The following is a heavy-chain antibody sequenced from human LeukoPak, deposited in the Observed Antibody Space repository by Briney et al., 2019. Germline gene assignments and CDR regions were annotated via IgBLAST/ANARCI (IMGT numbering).Heavy chain of an antibody. V-gene: IGHV3-30*18. Sequence: PGGSLRLSCAASGSTFSSYGMHWVRQAPGKGLEWVAVISYDGSNKYYADSVKGRFTISRDNSKNTLYLQMNSLRAEDTAVYYCAKDLLDMTTPDYWGQGTLVTVSS. CDR1: GSTFSSYG. J-gene: IGHJ4*02. CDR2: ISYDGSNK. D-gene: IGHD4-17*01. CDR3: AKDLLDMTTPDY.